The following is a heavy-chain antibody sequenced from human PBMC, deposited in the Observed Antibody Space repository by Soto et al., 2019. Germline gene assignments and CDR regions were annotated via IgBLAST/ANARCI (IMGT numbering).Heavy chain of an antibody. CDR2: VYNNGQT. CDR1: CGSMSRRGFY. D-gene: IGHD5-18*01. CDR3: ARGYGRNFDY. Sequence: SEYLSPICPVACGSMSRRGFYPGWIRQPPGNELQYIGSVYNNGQTYYNPSLASPVTISIDTSKNRFSLSLRSVTAADTAVYYCARGYGRNFDYWGQGTLVTVS. J-gene: IGHJ4*02. V-gene: IGHV4-39*01.